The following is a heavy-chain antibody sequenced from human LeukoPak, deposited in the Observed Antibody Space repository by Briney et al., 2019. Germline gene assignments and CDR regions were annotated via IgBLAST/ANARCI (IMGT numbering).Heavy chain of an antibody. D-gene: IGHD5-12*01. J-gene: IGHJ4*02. CDR3: ARGGVVATTIFDY. CDR1: GFTFNDHY. V-gene: IGHV3-72*01. Sequence: SGGSLRLSCVASGFTFNDHYTDWVRQAPGKGLEWVGRTRNKANRYTTEYAASVKGRFTISRDDSKNSVSLQMNSLKTEDTAVYYCARGGVVATTIFDYWGQGILVIVSS. CDR2: TRNKANRYTT.